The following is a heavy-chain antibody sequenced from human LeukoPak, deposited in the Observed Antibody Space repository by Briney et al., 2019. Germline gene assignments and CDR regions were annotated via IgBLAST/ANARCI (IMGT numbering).Heavy chain of an antibody. CDR2: ISGSGDST. Sequence: PGGSLRLSCAASGFTFSSSAMSWVRQAPGKGLEWVSSISGSGDSTYYADSVKGRFTISRDNSKNTLYLQMNSLRAEDTAVYYCARGRDIVATILSGAFDIWGQGTMVTVSS. CDR3: ARGRDIVATILSGAFDI. D-gene: IGHD5-12*01. V-gene: IGHV3-23*01. J-gene: IGHJ3*02. CDR1: GFTFSSSA.